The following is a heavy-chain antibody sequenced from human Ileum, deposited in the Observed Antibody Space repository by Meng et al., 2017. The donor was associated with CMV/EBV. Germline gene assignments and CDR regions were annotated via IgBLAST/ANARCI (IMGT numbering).Heavy chain of an antibody. CDR3: AGGGRRFLDY. CDR1: GFTVSSNY. J-gene: IGHJ4*02. CDR2: IYSGGST. V-gene: IGHV3-66*02. Sequence: GGSLRLSCAASGFTVSSNYMSWVRQAPGKGLEWVSVIYSGGSTYYADYVKGRFTISRDNSKNKLYLQMNGRRAEDTAVDYCAGGGRRFLDYWGQGTLVTVSS. D-gene: IGHD3-3*01.